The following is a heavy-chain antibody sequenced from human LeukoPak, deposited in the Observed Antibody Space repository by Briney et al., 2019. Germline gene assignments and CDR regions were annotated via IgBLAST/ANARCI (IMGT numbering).Heavy chain of an antibody. Sequence: SETLSLTCTVSSGSISTSNYYWSWVRQPPGKALEWIGNIFYSGSTYYSPSLKSRVTISVDTSKNQFSLKLSSVTAADTAVYYCARYAYGGNSWGWFDPWGQGTLVTVSS. V-gene: IGHV4-39*07. CDR3: ARYAYGGNSWGWFDP. CDR2: IFYSGST. D-gene: IGHD4-23*01. CDR1: SGSISTSNYY. J-gene: IGHJ5*02.